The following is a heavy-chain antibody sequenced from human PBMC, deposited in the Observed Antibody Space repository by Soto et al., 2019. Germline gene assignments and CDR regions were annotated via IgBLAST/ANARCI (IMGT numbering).Heavy chain of an antibody. D-gene: IGHD1-1*01. Sequence: PGGSLRLSCAASGFTLRNSRMSWVRQAPGKGLEWVANIKQDGSDTYYVDSVKGRFTISRDNAKNSLYLQMNSLRAEDTAVYYCATDLGTTMARRWGQGTLVTVSS. J-gene: IGHJ4*02. CDR3: ATDLGTTMARR. CDR1: GFTLRNSR. CDR2: IKQDGSDT. V-gene: IGHV3-7*04.